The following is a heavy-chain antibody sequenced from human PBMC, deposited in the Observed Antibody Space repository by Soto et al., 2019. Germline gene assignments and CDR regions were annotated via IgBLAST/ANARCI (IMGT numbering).Heavy chain of an antibody. V-gene: IGHV4-59*08. J-gene: IGHJ6*02. CDR3: ARQGFGPLHGLVDV. CDR2: VHHSWGS. D-gene: IGHD3-10*01. CDR1: GGSISSYY. Sequence: QVQLQESGPGLVKPSETLSLSCTVSGGSISSYYWSWFRQSPGKRMEWIGYVHHSWGSSYNPSLLSRVAIPLDTPKSQFSLKWTSVTATDTAVYYCARQGFGPLHGLVDVWGQGTTVTVSS.